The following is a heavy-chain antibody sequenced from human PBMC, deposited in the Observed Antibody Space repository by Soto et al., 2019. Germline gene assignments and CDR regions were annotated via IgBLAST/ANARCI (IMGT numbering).Heavy chain of an antibody. Sequence: QSQTLSLTCAVYGGSFSGYYWSWIRQPPGKGLEWIGEINHSGSTNYNPSLKSRVTISVDTSKNQFSLKLSSVTAADTAVYYCARGRNSVYHYWGQGTLVTVSS. J-gene: IGHJ4*02. D-gene: IGHD5-12*01. CDR3: ARGRNSVYHY. CDR1: GGSFSGYY. CDR2: INHSGST. V-gene: IGHV4-34*01.